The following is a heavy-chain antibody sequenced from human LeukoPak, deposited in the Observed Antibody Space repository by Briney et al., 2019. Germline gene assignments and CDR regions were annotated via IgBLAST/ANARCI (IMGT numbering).Heavy chain of an antibody. Sequence: ASVKVSCKASGYTFTVYFMHWERQAPGQGLEWMRWINPNSGGTNYAQKFQGRVTMTRDTSISTAYMELSRLRSDNTAVYYCARELNYDSSGYYFAYWGQGTLVTVSS. J-gene: IGHJ4*02. CDR1: GYTFTVYF. CDR2: INPNSGGT. CDR3: ARELNYDSSGYYFAY. D-gene: IGHD3-22*01. V-gene: IGHV1-2*02.